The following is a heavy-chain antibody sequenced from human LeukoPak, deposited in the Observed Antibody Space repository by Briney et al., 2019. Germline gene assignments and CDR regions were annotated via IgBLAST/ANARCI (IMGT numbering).Heavy chain of an antibody. Sequence: GESLKISCKGSGYSFTSYWIGWVRQMPGKGLEWMGIIYPGDSHTRYSPSFQGQVTISADKSISTAYLQWSSLKASDTAMYYCARHNQDYDLGSAASYYMDVWGKGTTVTISS. D-gene: IGHD3-10*01. CDR2: IYPGDSHT. J-gene: IGHJ6*03. V-gene: IGHV5-51*01. CDR1: GYSFTSYW. CDR3: ARHNQDYDLGSAASYYMDV.